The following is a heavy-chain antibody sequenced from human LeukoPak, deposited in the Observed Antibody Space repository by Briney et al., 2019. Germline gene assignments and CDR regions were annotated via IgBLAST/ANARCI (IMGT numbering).Heavy chain of an antibody. J-gene: IGHJ4*02. D-gene: IGHD2-15*01. CDR3: AKNTLSVSEHFDY. V-gene: IGHV3-23*01. Sequence: GGSLRLSCAASGFTFSSYAMSWVRQAPGKGLEWVSAISGSGFSTYYAYSVKGRFTISRDNSKNTLYLQMNSLRAEDRAVYYCAKNTLSVSEHFDYWGQGTLVTVSS. CDR2: ISGSGFST. CDR1: GFTFSSYA.